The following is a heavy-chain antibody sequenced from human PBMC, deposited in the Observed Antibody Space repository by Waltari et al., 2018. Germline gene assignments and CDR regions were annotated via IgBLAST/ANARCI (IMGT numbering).Heavy chain of an antibody. CDR1: GYTFTGYA. D-gene: IGHD3-22*01. V-gene: IGHV1-2*06. J-gene: IGHJ4*02. CDR3: LRDSSGSHFDY. CDR2: INPKNGDT. Sequence: LVQSGAEVKKPRASVKVSCKASGYTFTGYAILWVRQAHGQGLEWMGRINPKNGDTHYAQKFQGRVAMTTDTSTNTAFMELHSLRSDDTAVYYCLRDSSGSHFDYWGQGTLVTVSS.